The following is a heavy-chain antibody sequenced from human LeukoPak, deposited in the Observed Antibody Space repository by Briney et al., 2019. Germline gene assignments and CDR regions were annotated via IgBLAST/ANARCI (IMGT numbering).Heavy chain of an antibody. CDR3: ARGVVIPRIYYGMDV. Sequence: SGTLSLTCAVSGGSISSSNWWSWVRQPPGKGLEWIGEIYHSGSTNYNPSLKSRVTISVDKSKNQFSLKLSSVTAADTAVYYCARGVVIPRIYYGMDVWGQGTTVTVSS. CDR1: GGSISSSNW. J-gene: IGHJ6*02. D-gene: IGHD3-22*01. CDR2: IYHSGST. V-gene: IGHV4-4*02.